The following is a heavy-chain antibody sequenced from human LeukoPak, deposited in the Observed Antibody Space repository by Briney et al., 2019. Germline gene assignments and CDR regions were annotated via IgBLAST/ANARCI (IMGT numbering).Heavy chain of an antibody. J-gene: IGHJ4*02. CDR1: GFTFTGYS. Sequence: GGSLRLSCAASGFTFTGYSMNWVRQAPGKGLEWVSSISSSSSDKYYADSMKGRFTISRDNAKNSVYLQMNSLRTEDTAVYFCARDPWGSSAYWGQGIVVTVSS. V-gene: IGHV3-21*01. D-gene: IGHD5-12*01. CDR3: ARDPWGSSAY. CDR2: ISSSSSDK.